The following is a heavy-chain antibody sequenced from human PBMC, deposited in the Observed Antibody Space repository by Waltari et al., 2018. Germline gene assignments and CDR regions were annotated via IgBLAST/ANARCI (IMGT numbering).Heavy chain of an antibody. J-gene: IGHJ6*02. CDR3: ARSRAAATYYYYYGMDV. Sequence: QVQLVQSGAEVKKPGASVKVSCKASGYTFTSYDINWVRQATGQGLEWMGWMNPSSGNTGYAQKFQGRVTMTRNTSISTAYMELSSLRSEDTAVYYCARSRAAATYYYYYGMDVWGQGTTVTVSS. D-gene: IGHD2-15*01. V-gene: IGHV1-8*01. CDR2: MNPSSGNT. CDR1: GYTFTSYD.